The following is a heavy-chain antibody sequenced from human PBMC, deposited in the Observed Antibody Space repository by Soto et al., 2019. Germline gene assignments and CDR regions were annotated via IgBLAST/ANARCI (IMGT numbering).Heavy chain of an antibody. J-gene: IGHJ4*02. Sequence: GGSLRLSCTASGFTFGDYGLSWFRQAPGKGLEWVSFIRSKAYGGTTEYAASVKGRFTVSRDNARNTLYLQMDSLRVEDTAVYYCVTYSWNYDISSGDSWGLGTLVTV. CDR3: VTYSWNYDISSGDS. CDR2: IRSKAYGGTT. V-gene: IGHV3-49*03. D-gene: IGHD1-7*01. CDR1: GFTFGDYG.